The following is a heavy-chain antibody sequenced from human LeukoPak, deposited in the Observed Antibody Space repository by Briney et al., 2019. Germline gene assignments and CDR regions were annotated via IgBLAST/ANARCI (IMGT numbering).Heavy chain of an antibody. Sequence: GGSLRLSCAASGFTFISYGMHWVRQAPGKWQEWVAITSADGSDKYYADSMKGRFTISRDNSKNTLYLQMNTLRAEDTAVYYCARDQNYYGLDVWGQGTTVTVSS. V-gene: IGHV3-30*19. J-gene: IGHJ6*02. CDR2: TSADGSDK. CDR1: GFTFISYG. CDR3: ARDQNYYGLDV.